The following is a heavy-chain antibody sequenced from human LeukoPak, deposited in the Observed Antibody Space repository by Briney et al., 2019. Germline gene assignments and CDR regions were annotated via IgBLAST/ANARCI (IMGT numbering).Heavy chain of an antibody. D-gene: IGHD2-8*01. V-gene: IGHV4-61*02. CDR3: ARGGSLISVTPSGAFEI. J-gene: IGHJ3*02. CDR1: GGSISRGSYY. CDR2: IYTSGST. Sequence: SETLSLTCTVSGGSISRGSYYWNWIRQPVGKGLQWIGRIYTSGSTNYNPSLKSRVTISVDTSKNHFFLKLSSVTAADTAVYYCARGGSLISVTPSGAFEIWGQGTMVTVSS.